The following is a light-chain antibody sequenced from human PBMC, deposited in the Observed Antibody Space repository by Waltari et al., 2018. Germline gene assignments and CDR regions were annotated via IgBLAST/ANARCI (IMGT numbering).Light chain of an antibody. CDR2: DAS. CDR3: QQYDNFPPT. V-gene: IGKV1-33*01. Sequence: DIQMTQSPSFLSASVGDRVTITCQASQDIIRYLTWYQQKPGKAPKLLIYDASNLETGVPSRFSGSGSGTHFTFTISSLQPEDIATYYCQQYDNFPPTFGGGTKVEIK. J-gene: IGKJ4*01. CDR1: QDIIRY.